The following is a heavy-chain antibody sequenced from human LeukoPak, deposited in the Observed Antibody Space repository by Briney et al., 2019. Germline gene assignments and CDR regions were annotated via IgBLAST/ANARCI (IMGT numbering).Heavy chain of an antibody. J-gene: IGHJ4*02. V-gene: IGHV4-34*01. Sequence: SETLSLTCAVYGGSFSGYYWSWIRQPPGKELEWIGEINHSGSTNYNPSLKSRVTISVDTSKNQFSLKLSSVTAADTAVYYCARWFGAIDYWGQGTLVTVSS. D-gene: IGHD3-10*01. CDR3: ARWFGAIDY. CDR1: GGSFSGYY. CDR2: INHSGST.